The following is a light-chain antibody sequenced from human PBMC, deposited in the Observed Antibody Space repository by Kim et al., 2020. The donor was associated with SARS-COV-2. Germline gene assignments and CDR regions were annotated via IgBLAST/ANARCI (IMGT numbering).Light chain of an antibody. CDR1: QSVSDSN. Sequence: LSPGGRATLSCRASQSVSDSNLAWYQHKPGRAPRLLIYGASTRATGIPDRFSGSGSGTDFTLTISRLEPEDFAMYYCQQYGYSPWTFGQGTKVDIK. CDR2: GAS. CDR3: QQYGYSPWT. V-gene: IGKV3-20*01. J-gene: IGKJ1*01.